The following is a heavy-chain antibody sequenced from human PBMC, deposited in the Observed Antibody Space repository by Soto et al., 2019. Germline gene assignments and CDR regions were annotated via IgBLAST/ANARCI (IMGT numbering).Heavy chain of an antibody. Sequence: QVQLQQWGAGLLKPSETLSLTCAVYGGSFSGYYWSWIRQPPGKGLEWIGEINHSGSTNYNPSLKSRVTISVDTTKNQFSLKLSSVTAADTAVYYCAREGGATGFDYWGQGTLVTVSS. V-gene: IGHV4-34*01. CDR3: AREGGATGFDY. D-gene: IGHD1-26*01. CDR2: INHSGST. J-gene: IGHJ4*02. CDR1: GGSFSGYY.